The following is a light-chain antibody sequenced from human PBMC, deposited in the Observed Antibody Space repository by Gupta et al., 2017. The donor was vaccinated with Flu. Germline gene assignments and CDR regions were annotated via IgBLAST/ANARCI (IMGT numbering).Light chain of an antibody. J-gene: IGLJ3*02. CDR1: SGSIATNY. CDR2: DDY. V-gene: IGLV6-57*01. Sequence: SGSIATNYVQWYQQRPGSSPTSVIFDDYRRASGVPDRFSGSIDTSSNFAFLTISGLKTEDEADYYCQSYDGGYWVFGGGTKLTVL. CDR3: QSYDGGYWV.